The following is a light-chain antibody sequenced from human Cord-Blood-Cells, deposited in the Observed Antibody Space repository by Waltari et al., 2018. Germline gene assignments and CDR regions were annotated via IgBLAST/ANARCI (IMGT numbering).Light chain of an antibody. V-gene: IGKV2-28*01. CDR3: MQALQTPLT. CDR1: QSLLHSNAYNY. CDR2: LGS. Sequence: DIVMTQSPLSLPVTPAEPPSISCRSSQSLLHSNAYNYLDWYLQKPGQSPQLLVYLGSNRASGVPDRFSGSGSGTDFTLKISRVEAEDVGVYYCMQALQTPLTFGGGTKVEIK. J-gene: IGKJ4*01.